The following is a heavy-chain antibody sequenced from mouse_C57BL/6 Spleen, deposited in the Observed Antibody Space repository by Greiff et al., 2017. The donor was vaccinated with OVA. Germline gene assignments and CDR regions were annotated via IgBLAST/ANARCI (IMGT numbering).Heavy chain of an antibody. CDR2: IHPNSGST. V-gene: IGHV1-64*01. D-gene: IGHD4-1*01. CDR3: ARRENWDDYAMDY. Sequence: QVQLQQPGAELVKPGASVKLSCKASGYTFTSYWMHWVKQRPGQGLEWIGMIHPNSGSTNYNEKFKSKATLTVDKSSSTAYMQLSSLTSEDSAVYYCARRENWDDYAMDYWGQGTSVTVSS. J-gene: IGHJ4*01. CDR1: GYTFTSYW.